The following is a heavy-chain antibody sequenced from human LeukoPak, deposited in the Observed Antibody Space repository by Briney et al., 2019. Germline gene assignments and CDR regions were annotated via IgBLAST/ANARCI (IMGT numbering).Heavy chain of an antibody. CDR3: ARDIWIDY. J-gene: IGHJ4*02. CDR1: GFTFSSYW. CDR2: IKQDESDK. D-gene: IGHD3-10*01. Sequence: GGPLSLSCAASGFTFSSYWMTWVRQAPGKGLEWVANIKQDESDKYYVDSVKGRFTTSRDNATNSLYLQINSLRAEDTAVYYCARDIWIDYWSQGTLLTVSS. V-gene: IGHV3-7*05.